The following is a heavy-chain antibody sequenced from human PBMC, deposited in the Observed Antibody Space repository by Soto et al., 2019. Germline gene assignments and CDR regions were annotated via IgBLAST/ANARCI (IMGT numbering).Heavy chain of an antibody. V-gene: IGHV4-61*01. CDR3: AREFSNSPEAFDY. CDR1: GGSVNSDFYY. D-gene: IGHD1-1*01. Sequence: SETLSLTCTVSGGSVNSDFYYWSWIRQPPGKGLEWIGYIFYTGRTNYNPSLESRVTISLDTSRDQFSLKLSSVTAADTAVFYCAREFSNSPEAFDYWGQGALVTVSS. CDR2: IFYTGRT. J-gene: IGHJ4*02.